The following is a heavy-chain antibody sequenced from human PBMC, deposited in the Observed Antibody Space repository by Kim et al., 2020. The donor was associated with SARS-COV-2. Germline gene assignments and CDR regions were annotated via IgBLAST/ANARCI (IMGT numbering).Heavy chain of an antibody. CDR1: GFTFSSYG. J-gene: IGHJ4*02. V-gene: IGHV3-30*18. Sequence: GGSLRLSCAASGFTFSSYGMHWVRQAPGKGLEWVAVISYDGSNKYYADSVKGRFTISRDNSKNTLYLQMNSLRAEDTAVYYCAKARSGWFFDYWGQGTL. D-gene: IGHD2-15*01. CDR2: ISYDGSNK. CDR3: AKARSGWFFDY.